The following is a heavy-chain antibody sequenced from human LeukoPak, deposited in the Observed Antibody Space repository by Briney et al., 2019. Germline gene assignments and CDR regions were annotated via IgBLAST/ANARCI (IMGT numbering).Heavy chain of an antibody. Sequence: PSETLSLTCAVYGGSFSGYYWSWIRQPPGQGLEWIGEINHSGSTNYNPSLKSRVTISVDTSKNQFSPKLSSVTAADTAVYYCARNNMQFTPHADYYYYYGMDVWGQGTTVTVSS. CDR3: ARNNMQFTPHADYYYYYGMDV. D-gene: IGHD1-1*01. CDR2: INHSGST. CDR1: GGSFSGYY. V-gene: IGHV4-34*01. J-gene: IGHJ6*02.